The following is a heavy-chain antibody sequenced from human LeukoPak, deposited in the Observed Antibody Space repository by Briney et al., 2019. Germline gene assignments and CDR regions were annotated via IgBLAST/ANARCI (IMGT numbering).Heavy chain of an antibody. CDR3: ARSESVLGTTGLNDFFDD. J-gene: IGHJ4*02. V-gene: IGHV4-39*01. D-gene: IGHD1-26*01. Sequence: SETLSLTCTVTGGPITGRSDYWGWIRQPPGKGLEWIGSIYYSGSTYYNPSFKSRVTICVDTYRNQFSLQLRYVTAADTAVYYCARSESVLGTTGLNDFFDDWGQGSLVTVSS. CDR2: IYYSGST. CDR1: GGPITGRSDY.